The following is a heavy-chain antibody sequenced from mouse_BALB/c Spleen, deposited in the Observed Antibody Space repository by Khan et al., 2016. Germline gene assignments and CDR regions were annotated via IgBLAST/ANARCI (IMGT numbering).Heavy chain of an antibody. CDR3: ARGYGYIYGMDY. CDR1: GYAFTTAG. V-gene: IGHV9-4*02. Sequence: QIQLVQSGPELKKPGETVRISCKASGYAFTTAGMQWVQKMPGKGLKWIGWINTHTGVPKYAEDFKGRFAFSLETSASTAYLQISNLKNEDTAMYFCARGYGYIYGMDYWGPGTSVTVSS. J-gene: IGHJ4*01. CDR2: INTHTGVP. D-gene: IGHD2-2*01.